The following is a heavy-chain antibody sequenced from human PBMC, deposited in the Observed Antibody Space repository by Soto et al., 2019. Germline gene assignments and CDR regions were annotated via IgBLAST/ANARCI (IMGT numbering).Heavy chain of an antibody. J-gene: IGHJ4*02. CDR1: GFSFTTAGVA. CDR3: AHSDGGYEIIYFDF. D-gene: IGHD5-12*01. V-gene: IGHV2-5*01. CDR2: IYYNDDR. Sequence: SGPTLVNPTQTLTLTCTFSGFSFTTAGVAVGWIRQTPGGALEWLTLIYYNDDRRFSPSLKPRLTITGDTSKNQVVLSLTNVDPGDTATYFCAHSDGGYEIIYFDFWGQGIPVTVSS.